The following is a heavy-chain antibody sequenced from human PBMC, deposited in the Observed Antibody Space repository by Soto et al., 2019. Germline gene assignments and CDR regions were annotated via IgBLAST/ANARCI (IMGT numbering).Heavy chain of an antibody. V-gene: IGHV3-30-3*01. J-gene: IGHJ1*01. Sequence: QVLLVESGGDVVQPGRSLRLACAASGFTLSSYVFHWVRQAPGKGLEWVALTSNDGNKHYADSVKDRFTVSRDDSQNKLSLEMNGLRTEDTALYYCAREDEGSGYAGTFHHWGQGTLVIVSP. CDR2: TSNDGNK. D-gene: IGHD3-22*01. CDR1: GFTLSSYV. CDR3: AREDEGSGYAGTFHH.